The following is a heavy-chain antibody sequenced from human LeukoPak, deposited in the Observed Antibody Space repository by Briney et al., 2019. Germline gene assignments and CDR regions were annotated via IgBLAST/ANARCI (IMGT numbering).Heavy chain of an antibody. CDR1: GGTFSSYA. J-gene: IGHJ3*02. V-gene: IGHV1-69*05. CDR3: ASFLYSGYEPNDAFDI. CDR2: IIPIFGTA. D-gene: IGHD5-12*01. Sequence: SVKVSCRASGGTFSSYAISWVRQAPGQGLEWMGGIIPIFGTANYAQKFQGRVTITTDESTSTAYMELSSLRPEDTAVYYCASFLYSGYEPNDAFDIWGQGTMVTVSS.